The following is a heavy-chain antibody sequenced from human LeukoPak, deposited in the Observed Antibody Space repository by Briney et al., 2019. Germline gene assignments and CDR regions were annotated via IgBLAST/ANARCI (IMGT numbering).Heavy chain of an antibody. CDR2: TIIKAAGGTI. J-gene: IGHJ1*01. CDR3: TTDLSELDDSGYYAKYFHH. D-gene: IGHD3-22*01. V-gene: IGHV3-15*01. Sequence: RGSLRLSCAASGFTFSKVWMSWVRQAPGKGLEGVGRTIIKAAGGTIDYAAPVKGRFTISRDDSNDTLFLQMNSLKTEDTAVYYCTTDLSELDDSGYYAKYFHHWGQGTLVSVS. CDR1: GFTFSKVW.